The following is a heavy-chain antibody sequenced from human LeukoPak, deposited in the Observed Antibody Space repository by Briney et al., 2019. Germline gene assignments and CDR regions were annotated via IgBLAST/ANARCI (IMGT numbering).Heavy chain of an antibody. J-gene: IGHJ6*03. CDR1: GFTFSSYW. CDR2: IKQDGSEK. V-gene: IGHV3-7*01. Sequence: GGSLRLSCAASGFTFSSYWMSWVRQAPGKGLEWVANIKQDGSEKYYVDSVKGRFIISRDNAKNSLYLQMNSLRGEDTAVYYCAKGAFRDQVQGYYYMDVWGKGTTVTVSS. D-gene: IGHD3-10*01. CDR3: AKGAFRDQVQGYYYMDV.